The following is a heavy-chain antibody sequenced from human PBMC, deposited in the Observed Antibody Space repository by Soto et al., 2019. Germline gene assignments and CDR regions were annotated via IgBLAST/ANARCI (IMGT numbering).Heavy chain of an antibody. V-gene: IGHV1-2*04. CDR2: INPNSGGT. J-gene: IGHJ6*02. D-gene: IGHD1-7*01. Sequence: ASVKVSCKASGYTFTGYYMHWVRQAPGQGLEWMGWINPNSGGTNYAQKFQGWVTMTRDTSISTAYMELSRLRSDDTAVYYCAREGAGTPPHYYGMDVWGQGTRVTVSS. CDR3: AREGAGTPPHYYGMDV. CDR1: GYTFTGYY.